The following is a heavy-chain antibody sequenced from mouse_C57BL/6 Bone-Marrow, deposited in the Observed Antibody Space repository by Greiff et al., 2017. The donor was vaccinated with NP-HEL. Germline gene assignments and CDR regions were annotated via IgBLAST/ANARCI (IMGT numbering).Heavy chain of an antibody. Sequence: VKLQESGPGLVAPSQSLSITCTVSGFSLTSYAISWVRQPPGKGLEWLGVIWTGGRTNYNSALKSRLSISKDNSKSQVFLKMNSLQTDDTARYYCASHYYGSSSYYAMDYWGQGTSVTVSS. CDR1: GFSLTSYA. V-gene: IGHV2-9-1*01. J-gene: IGHJ4*01. D-gene: IGHD1-1*01. CDR3: ASHYYGSSSYYAMDY. CDR2: IWTGGRT.